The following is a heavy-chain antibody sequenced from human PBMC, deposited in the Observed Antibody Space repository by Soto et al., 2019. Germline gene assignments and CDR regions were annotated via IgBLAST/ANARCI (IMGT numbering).Heavy chain of an antibody. CDR2: ISYDGSNK. CDR3: ASTGSYY. V-gene: IGHV3-30*03. CDR1: GFIFNNYG. D-gene: IGHD4-17*01. Sequence: QVQLVESGGGVVQPGRSLRLSCAASGFIFNNYGMHWDRQAPGKGLEWVAVISYDGSNKYYADSVKGRFTISRDNSKNALYLQMNILRPEDTALYYCASTGSYYWCQGTLVTLSS. J-gene: IGHJ4*02.